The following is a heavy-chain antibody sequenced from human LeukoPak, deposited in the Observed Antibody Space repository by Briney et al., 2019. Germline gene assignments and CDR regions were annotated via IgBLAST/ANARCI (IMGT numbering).Heavy chain of an antibody. Sequence: SETLSLTCTASGGTISSYYWSWIRQPPGKGLEWVGDIYYNGSNNYNPSLKSRVTISLDTSKNQFSLKLSSVTTADTAVYYCASALRRNIGSGWYRLDYWGQGTLVTVSS. D-gene: IGHD6-19*01. CDR2: IYYNGSN. CDR3: ASALRRNIGSGWYRLDY. V-gene: IGHV4-59*01. J-gene: IGHJ4*02. CDR1: GGTISSYY.